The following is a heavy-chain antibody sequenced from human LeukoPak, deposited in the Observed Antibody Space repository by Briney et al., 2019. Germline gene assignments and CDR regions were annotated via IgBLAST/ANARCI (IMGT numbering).Heavy chain of an antibody. CDR3: GRAFPPLRTSSAGDL. CDR1: GFTFSDYD. J-gene: IGHJ4*02. CDR2: LIGLYSYS. D-gene: IGHD3-16*01. Sequence: GGSLRLSWSASGFTFSDYDMNLVRQAPGKGLEWDSSLIGLYSYSCYGESVMGRFRTSRDNAQSSLYLQMNSLAAEDTATYCCGRAFPPLRTSSAGDLWGQGILVTVCS. V-gene: IGHV3-21*01.